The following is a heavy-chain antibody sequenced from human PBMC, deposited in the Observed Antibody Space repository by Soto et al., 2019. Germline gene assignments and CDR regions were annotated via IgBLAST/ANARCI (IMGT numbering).Heavy chain of an antibody. V-gene: IGHV4-4*02. Sequence: SETLSLTCTVSGASITGSDWWSWVRQTPEKGLEWIGEIYHSGTTNYHPSLKSRVTISQDKSKNQFSLNLTSVTAVDTAVYSCVRMSVVGYFDYWGRGSLVTVSS. CDR1: GASITGSDW. CDR2: IYHSGTT. D-gene: IGHD3-22*01. CDR3: VRMSVVGYFDY. J-gene: IGHJ4*02.